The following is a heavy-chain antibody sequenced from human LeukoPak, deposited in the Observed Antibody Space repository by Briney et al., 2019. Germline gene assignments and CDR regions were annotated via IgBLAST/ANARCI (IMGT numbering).Heavy chain of an antibody. J-gene: IGHJ3*02. Sequence: GRSLRLSCAASGFTFSSYAMHWVRQAPGKGLEWVAVISYDGSNKYYADSVKGRFTISRDNSKNTLYLQMNSLRAEDTAVYYCARGYLVATSAFDIWGQGTMVTVSS. D-gene: IGHD5-12*01. CDR2: ISYDGSNK. CDR3: ARGYLVATSAFDI. V-gene: IGHV3-30*04. CDR1: GFTFSSYA.